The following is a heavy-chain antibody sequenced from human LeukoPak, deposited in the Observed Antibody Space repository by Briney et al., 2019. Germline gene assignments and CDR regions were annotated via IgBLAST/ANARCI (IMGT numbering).Heavy chain of an antibody. D-gene: IGHD3-10*01. J-gene: IGHJ4*02. V-gene: IGHV3-21*01. CDR3: ARDRGSGSLDY. CDR1: GFTFSSYS. Sequence: PGGSLRLSCAASGFTFSSYSMNWVRQAPGKGLEWVSSMSSSSSYIYYADSVKGRFTISRDNAENSLYLQMNSLRAEDTAVYYCARDRGSGSLDYWGQGTLVTVSS. CDR2: MSSSSSYI.